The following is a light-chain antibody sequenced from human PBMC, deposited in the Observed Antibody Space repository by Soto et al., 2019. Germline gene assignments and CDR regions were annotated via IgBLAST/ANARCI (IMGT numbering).Light chain of an antibody. V-gene: IGLV2-14*01. J-gene: IGLJ1*01. Sequence: QSVLTQPASVSGSPGQSITISCTGTSSDVGGYNYVSRYQQHPGKAPKLMIYDVSNRPSGVSNRFSGSKSGNTASLTISGLQAEDEADYYCSSYTSSSRGVFGTGTKVTVL. CDR2: DVS. CDR1: SSDVGGYNY. CDR3: SSYTSSSRGV.